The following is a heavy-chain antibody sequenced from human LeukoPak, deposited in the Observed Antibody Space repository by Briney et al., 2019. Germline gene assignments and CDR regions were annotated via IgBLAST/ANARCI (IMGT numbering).Heavy chain of an antibody. J-gene: IGHJ4*02. CDR2: ISGSGGST. D-gene: IGHD3-10*01. Sequence: GGSLRLSCAASGFTLSNYAMTWVRQAPGKGLEWVSAISGSGGSTYYADSVRGRFTISRDNSKNTLYLQMSSLRAEDTAVYYCAKQAGGSGSYYYYWGQGTLVTVSS. CDR1: GFTLSNYA. CDR3: AKQAGGSGSYYYY. V-gene: IGHV3-23*01.